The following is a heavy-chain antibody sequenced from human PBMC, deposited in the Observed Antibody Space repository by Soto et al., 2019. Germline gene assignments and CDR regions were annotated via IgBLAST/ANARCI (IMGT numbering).Heavy chain of an antibody. Sequence: ASVKVSCKASGYTFTSYYMHWVRQAPGQGLEWMGIINPSGGSTSYAQKFQGRVTMTRDTSTSTVYMELSSLRSEDTAVYYCAREEGRITIFGVVSGRGHIDYCGQGTLVTVSS. CDR3: AREEGRITIFGVVSGRGHIDY. D-gene: IGHD3-3*01. CDR2: INPSGGST. CDR1: GYTFTSYY. J-gene: IGHJ4*02. V-gene: IGHV1-46*01.